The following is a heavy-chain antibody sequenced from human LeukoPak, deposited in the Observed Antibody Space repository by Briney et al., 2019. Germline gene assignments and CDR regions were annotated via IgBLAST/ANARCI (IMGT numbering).Heavy chain of an antibody. J-gene: IGHJ3*02. CDR1: GFTVSSCY. V-gene: IGHV3-53*01. CDR3: ARDYYDSSGYYYSSAFDI. Sequence: GGSLRLSCAASGFTVSSCYMSWVRQAPGKGLEWVSVIYSGGSTYYADSVKGRFTISRDNSKNTLYLQMNSLRAEDTAVYYCARDYYDSSGYYYSSAFDIWGQGTMVTVSS. CDR2: IYSGGST. D-gene: IGHD3-22*01.